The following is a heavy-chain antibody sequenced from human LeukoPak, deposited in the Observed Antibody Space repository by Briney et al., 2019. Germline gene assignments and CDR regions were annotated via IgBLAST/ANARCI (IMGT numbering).Heavy chain of an antibody. CDR3: ARDPTEGGGGGSGTIFGLFDY. CDR1: GFTFSSYA. D-gene: IGHD3-10*01. CDR2: ISYDGSNK. Sequence: QAGRSLRLSCAASGFTFSSYAMHWVRQAPGKGLEWVAVISYDGSNKYYADSVKGRFTIARDNSNNTLYLQMNSLRAEDTAVYYCARDPTEGGGGGSGTIFGLFDYWGQGTLVTVSS. V-gene: IGHV3-30*04. J-gene: IGHJ4*02.